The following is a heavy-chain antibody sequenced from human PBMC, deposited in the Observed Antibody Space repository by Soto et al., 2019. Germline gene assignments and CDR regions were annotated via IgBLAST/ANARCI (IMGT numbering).Heavy chain of an antibody. CDR1: GYTFTTYG. CDR2: ISTYNGNT. J-gene: IGHJ4*02. CDR3: ARDWSAEVLPDY. Sequence: QVQLVQCGAEVGKPGASVKVSCKASGYTFTTYGISWVRQAPGQGLEWMGWISTYNGNTQFAQKFQGRVTMTTDTSTSTAYMELRSLTSDDTAVYYCARDWSAEVLPDYWGQGTLVTVSS. D-gene: IGHD3-10*01. V-gene: IGHV1-18*01.